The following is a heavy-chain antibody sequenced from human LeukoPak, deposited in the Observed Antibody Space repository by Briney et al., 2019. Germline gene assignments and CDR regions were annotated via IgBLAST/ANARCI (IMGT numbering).Heavy chain of an antibody. CDR2: ISWNSGNI. J-gene: IGHJ4*02. CDR1: GFTFGDYG. V-gene: IGHV3-9*01. Sequence: GGSLRLSCAASGFTFGDYGMHWVRQAPGKGLEWVSGISWNSGNIGYADSVKGRFIISRDNTKSSLYLQVNSLRAEDTALYYCAKGPSRGYSYAFFEYWGQGTLVTVSS. D-gene: IGHD5-18*01. CDR3: AKGPSRGYSYAFFEY.